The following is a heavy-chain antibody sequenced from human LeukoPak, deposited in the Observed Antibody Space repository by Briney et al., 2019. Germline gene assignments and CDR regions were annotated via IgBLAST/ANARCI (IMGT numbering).Heavy chain of an antibody. D-gene: IGHD6-19*01. CDR1: GFTLSSYA. Sequence: PGGSLRLSCAASGFTLSSYAMIWVRQAPGRGLEGVSAISGSGGSTYYTDSVKGRFTISRDNSRNTLYLQMNSLRVEDTAVYYCAKPPRPWLDYYFDYWGQGTLVTVSS. V-gene: IGHV3-23*01. J-gene: IGHJ4*02. CDR2: ISGSGGST. CDR3: AKPPRPWLDYYFDY.